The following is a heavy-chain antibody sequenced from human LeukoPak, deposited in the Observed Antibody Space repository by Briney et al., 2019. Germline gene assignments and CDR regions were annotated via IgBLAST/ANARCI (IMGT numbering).Heavy chain of an antibody. CDR2: INPSGGST. J-gene: IGHJ4*02. CDR3: ARALYSYVSGSNFDY. CDR1: GYTFTRYY. D-gene: IGHD5-18*01. V-gene: IGHV1-46*01. Sequence: ASVKVSCKASGYTFTRYYMNWVRQAPGQGLEWMGIINPSGGSTNYAQKFQGRVTMTRDTSTSTIYMEVSSLRSEDTAVYYCARALYSYVSGSNFDYWGQGTLVTVSS.